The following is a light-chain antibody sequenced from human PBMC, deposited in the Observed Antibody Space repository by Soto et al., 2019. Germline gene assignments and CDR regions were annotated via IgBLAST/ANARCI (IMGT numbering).Light chain of an antibody. CDR2: TAS. Sequence: DIQMTQSPSTLSASVGDRVTITCRASQSINNRLAWYQHKPGKAPTLLIYTASTLESEVRSRFSGSGSGTEFALTINNLQPEDFATYYCLQYNSFSRRTFGQGTKVEIK. J-gene: IGKJ1*01. CDR1: QSINNR. CDR3: LQYNSFSRRT. V-gene: IGKV1-5*03.